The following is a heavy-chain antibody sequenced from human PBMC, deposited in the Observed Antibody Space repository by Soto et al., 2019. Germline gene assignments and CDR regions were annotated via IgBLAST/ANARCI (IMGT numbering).Heavy chain of an antibody. CDR2: IYYSGST. V-gene: IGHV4-59*01. CDR1: GGSISSYY. Sequence: SETLSLTCTVSGGSISSYYWSGIRQPPGKGLEWIGYIYYSGSTNYNPSLKSRVTISVDTSKNQFSLKLSSVTAADTAVYYCARDLSEGPGAFDIWRQGTMVTVSS. CDR3: ARDLSEGPGAFDI. J-gene: IGHJ3*02.